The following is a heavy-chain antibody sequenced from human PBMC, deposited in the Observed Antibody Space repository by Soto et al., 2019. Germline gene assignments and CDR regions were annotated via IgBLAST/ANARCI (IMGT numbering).Heavy chain of an antibody. CDR2: IYTSGST. V-gene: IGHV4-4*07. D-gene: IGHD3-9*01. Sequence: SETLSLTCTVSGGSISSYYWSWIRQPAGKGLEWIGRIYTSGSTNYNPSLKSRVTMSVDTSKNQFSLKLSSVTAADTAVYYCARDGDVLRYFDWLALDSWGQGTLVTVSS. CDR1: GGSISSYY. CDR3: ARDGDVLRYFDWLALDS. J-gene: IGHJ4*02.